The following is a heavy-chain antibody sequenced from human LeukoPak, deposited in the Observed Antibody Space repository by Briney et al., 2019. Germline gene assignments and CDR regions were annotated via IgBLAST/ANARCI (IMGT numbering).Heavy chain of an antibody. CDR1: GLTFSSYD. Sequence: GGSLRLSCAASGLTFSSYDMHWVRQATGKGLEWVSAIGTADDTYYPGSVKGRFTISRENAKNSLYLQMNSLRAGDTAVYYCARARRDTAMAFDYWGQGTLVTVSS. CDR3: ARARRDTAMAFDY. D-gene: IGHD5-18*01. J-gene: IGHJ4*02. CDR2: IGTADDT. V-gene: IGHV3-13*01.